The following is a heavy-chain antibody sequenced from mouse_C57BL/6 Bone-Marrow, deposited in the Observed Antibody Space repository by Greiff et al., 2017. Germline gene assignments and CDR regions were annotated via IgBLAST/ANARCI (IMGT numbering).Heavy chain of an antibody. CDR2: INPNNGGT. CDR3: ARAPKPDYCGSNPYAMDY. CDR1: GYTFTDYN. Sequence: VQLQQSGPELVKPGASVKIPCKASGYTFTDYNMDWVKQSHGKSLEWIGDINPNNGGTIYNQKFKGKATLTVDKSSSTAYMELRSLTSEDTAVYYCARAPKPDYCGSNPYAMDYWGQGTSVTVSS. V-gene: IGHV1-18*01. J-gene: IGHJ4*01. D-gene: IGHD1-1*01.